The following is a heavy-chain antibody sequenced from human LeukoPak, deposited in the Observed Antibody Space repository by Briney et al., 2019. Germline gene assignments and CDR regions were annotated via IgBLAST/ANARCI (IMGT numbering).Heavy chain of an antibody. CDR1: GGTFSSYA. J-gene: IGHJ4*02. Sequence: SVKVSCKASGGTFSSYAISWVRQAPGQGLEWMGGIIPIFGTANYAQKFQGRVTITTDESTSTAYMELSSLRSEDTAVYYCARVLGATPTHFDYWGQGTLVTVSS. CDR2: IIPIFGTA. D-gene: IGHD1-26*01. V-gene: IGHV1-69*05. CDR3: ARVLGATPTHFDY.